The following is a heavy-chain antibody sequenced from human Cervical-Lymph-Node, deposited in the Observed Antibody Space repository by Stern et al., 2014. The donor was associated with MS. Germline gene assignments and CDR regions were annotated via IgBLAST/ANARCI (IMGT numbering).Heavy chain of an antibody. CDR2: ISAYNGNT. J-gene: IGHJ4*02. CDR3: ARDHRRGYSGYDNPYYFDY. CDR1: GYTFTSYG. D-gene: IGHD5-12*01. Sequence: QVQLVQSGAEVKKPGASVKVSCKASGYTFTSYGISWVRQAPGQGLEWMGWISAYNGNTNYAQKLQGRVTMTTDTSTSTAYMELRSLRSDDTAVYYCARDHRRGYSGYDNPYYFDYWGQGTLVTVSS. V-gene: IGHV1-18*01.